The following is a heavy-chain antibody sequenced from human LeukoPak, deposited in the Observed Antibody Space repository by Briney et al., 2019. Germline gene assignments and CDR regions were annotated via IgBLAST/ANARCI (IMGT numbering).Heavy chain of an antibody. D-gene: IGHD6-13*01. CDR1: GFTFNNHW. V-gene: IGHV3-7*03. CDR2: IRHDGSDK. Sequence: GGSLRLSCAASGFTFNNHWMSWVRQAPGRGLEWVANIRHDGSDKKYVDSVKGRFTISRDNAENLLFLQMNSLRAEDTAVYYCARRITIAAAGWGYGMDVWGQGTTVTVSS. CDR3: ARRITIAAAGWGYGMDV. J-gene: IGHJ6*02.